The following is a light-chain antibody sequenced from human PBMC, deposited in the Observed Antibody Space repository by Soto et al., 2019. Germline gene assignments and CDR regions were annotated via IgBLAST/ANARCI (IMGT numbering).Light chain of an antibody. CDR2: GAS. CDR1: QSISSK. Sequence: IVMTQSPATLSVSPGERATLSCRASQSISSKLAWYQQKPGQAPRLLIYGASTRATGIPVRFSGSGSGTEFTLTITSLQSEDFAVYHCQEYNNWRPITFGGGTKVEIK. J-gene: IGKJ4*01. CDR3: QEYNNWRPIT. V-gene: IGKV3-15*01.